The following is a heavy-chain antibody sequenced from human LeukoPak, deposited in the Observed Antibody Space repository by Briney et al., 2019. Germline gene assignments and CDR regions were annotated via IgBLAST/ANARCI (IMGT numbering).Heavy chain of an antibody. D-gene: IGHD4-17*01. J-gene: IGHJ4*02. CDR2: ISASAGST. V-gene: IGHV3-23*01. CDR3: AKSMFVYGDYVPDY. Sequence: TGGSLRLSCAASKFTFSTYAMSWVRQAPGNGLEWVSLISASAGSTYYADSVKGRFTISRDNSKNTLYLQMNSLRVEDRAVYYCAKSMFVYGDYVPDYWGQGTLVTVSS. CDR1: KFTFSTYA.